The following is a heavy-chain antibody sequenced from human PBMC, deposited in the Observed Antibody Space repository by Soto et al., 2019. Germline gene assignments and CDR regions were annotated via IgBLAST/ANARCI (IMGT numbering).Heavy chain of an antibody. CDR3: AKATTNGGWFNPFDS. CDR2: LSGSGTSA. J-gene: IGHJ4*02. CDR1: GFSFVNYA. Sequence: GGSLRLSCAASGFSFVNYAMNWVRQAPGKGLEWVSGLSGSGTSAYYADSVKGRFTISRDNSRDTLFLQMNSLTADDTAVYYCAKATTNGGWFNPFDSWGQGALVTVSS. D-gene: IGHD6-19*01. V-gene: IGHV3-23*01.